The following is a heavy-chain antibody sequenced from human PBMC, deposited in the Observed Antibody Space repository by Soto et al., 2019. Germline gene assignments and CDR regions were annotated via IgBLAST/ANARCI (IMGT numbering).Heavy chain of an antibody. V-gene: IGHV3-23*01. D-gene: IGHD3-3*01. Sequence: GGSLRLSCAASGFTFSSYAMSWVRQAPGKGLEWVSAISGSGGSTYYADSVKGRFTISRDNSKNTLYLQMNSLRAEDTAVYYCAKDTPVMSYDLWSGYYTAQTLFDDSGQGTLVTVSS. J-gene: IGHJ4*02. CDR2: ISGSGGST. CDR3: AKDTPVMSYDLWSGYYTAQTLFDD. CDR1: GFTFSSYA.